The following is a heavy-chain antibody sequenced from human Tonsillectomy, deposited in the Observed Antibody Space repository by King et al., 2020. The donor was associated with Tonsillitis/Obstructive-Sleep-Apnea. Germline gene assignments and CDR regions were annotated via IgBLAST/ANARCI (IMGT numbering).Heavy chain of an antibody. D-gene: IGHD2-15*01. CDR3: ARRGGYCSRISGSPKGLGYYYNGLDV. J-gene: IGHJ6*02. CDR1: GYTFTSDW. V-gene: IGHV5-51*03. Sequence: VQLVQSGAEVKKPGESLNISCQTSGYTFTSDWIGWVRQMPGKGLEWMGIIHPGDSDTRYSTSFQGQVTFSADKSISSAHLQWNSLKASESAMYYCARRGGYCSRISGSPKGLGYYYNGLDVWGQGTTVTVSS. CDR2: IHPGDSDT.